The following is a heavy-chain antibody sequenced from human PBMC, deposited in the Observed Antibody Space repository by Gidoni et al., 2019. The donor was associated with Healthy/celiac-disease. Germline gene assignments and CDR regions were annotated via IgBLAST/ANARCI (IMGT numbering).Heavy chain of an antibody. CDR2: ISGSGGST. Sequence: EVQLLESGGGLVQPGGSLRLSCAASGFTFSSYAMSWVRQAPGKGLEWVSAISGSGGSTYYADSVKGRFTISGDKSKNTLYLQMNSRRAEDTAVYYCAKDRKGSGWFDPWGQGTLVTVSS. J-gene: IGHJ5*02. CDR1: GFTFSSYA. V-gene: IGHV3-23*01. CDR3: AKDRKGSGWFDP. D-gene: IGHD3-10*01.